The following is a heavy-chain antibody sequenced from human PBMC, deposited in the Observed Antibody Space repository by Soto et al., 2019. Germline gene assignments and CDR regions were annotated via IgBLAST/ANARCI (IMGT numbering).Heavy chain of an antibody. CDR3: ARAYGHAVVIPFYWYFEL. V-gene: IGHV1-69*13. CDR2: IIPIFGTA. Sequence: ASVKVSCKASGGTFSSYAISWVRQAPGQGLEWMGGIIPIFGTANYAQKFQGRVTITADESTSTAYMELSSLRSEDTAVYDCARAYGHAVVIPFYWYFELCGRGTLVTVSS. D-gene: IGHD2-21*01. J-gene: IGHJ2*01. CDR1: GGTFSSYA.